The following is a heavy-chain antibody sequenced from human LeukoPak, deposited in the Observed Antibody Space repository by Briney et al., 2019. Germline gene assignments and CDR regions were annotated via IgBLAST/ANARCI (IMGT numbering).Heavy chain of an antibody. J-gene: IGHJ4*02. CDR2: IRSSSASYI. CDR3: ARGNGGWSYYFDY. Sequence: VGSLRLSCAASGFTFSTYTMNWVRQAPGKGLEWVSSIRSSSASYIYYADSVRGRFTISRDNAENSLYLQMDSLGDEDSAVYYCARGNGGWSYYFDYWGQGTLVTVSS. D-gene: IGHD6-19*01. V-gene: IGHV3-21*01. CDR1: GFTFSTYT.